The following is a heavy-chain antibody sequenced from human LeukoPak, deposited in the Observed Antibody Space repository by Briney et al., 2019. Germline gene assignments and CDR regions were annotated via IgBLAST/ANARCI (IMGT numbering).Heavy chain of an antibody. CDR3: ARGGYYGSGNDFRFDP. CDR1: GGSISTYY. Sequence: PSETLSLTCTVSGGSISTYYWSWIRQPPGKGLECIGYIHYTGSTNYNPSLKSRVTISVDTSKSQFSLKLSSVTAADTAIYYCARGGYYGSGNDFRFDPWGQGTLVTVSS. J-gene: IGHJ5*02. V-gene: IGHV4-59*01. D-gene: IGHD3-10*01. CDR2: IHYTGST.